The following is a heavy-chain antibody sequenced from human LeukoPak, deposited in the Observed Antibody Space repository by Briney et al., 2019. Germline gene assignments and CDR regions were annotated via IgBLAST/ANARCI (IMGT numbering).Heavy chain of an antibody. Sequence: PGGSLRLSCAASGFTFSSYAMSWVRQAPGKGLEWVAVVSYDGSDRYYVDSVKGRFTISRDNSRNTLFLQLNSLRAEDTAMYYCATGTFLYYFDYWGQGALVTVSS. D-gene: IGHD3-16*01. V-gene: IGHV3-30*03. J-gene: IGHJ4*02. CDR1: GFTFSSYA. CDR3: ATGTFLYYFDY. CDR2: VSYDGSDR.